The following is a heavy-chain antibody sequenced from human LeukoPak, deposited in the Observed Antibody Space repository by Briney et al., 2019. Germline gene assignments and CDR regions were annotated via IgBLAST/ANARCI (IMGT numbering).Heavy chain of an antibody. CDR3: AKDEMAVAIFDY. CDR1: GFTFSSYG. V-gene: IGHV3-30*02. CDR2: IRYDGSNK. J-gene: IGHJ4*02. D-gene: IGHD6-19*01. Sequence: GGSLRLSCAASGFTFSSYGMHWVRQAPGKGLEWMAFIRYDGSNKYYADSVKGRFTISRDNSKNTLHLQMNSLRAEDTAVYYCAKDEMAVAIFDYWGQGTLVTVSS.